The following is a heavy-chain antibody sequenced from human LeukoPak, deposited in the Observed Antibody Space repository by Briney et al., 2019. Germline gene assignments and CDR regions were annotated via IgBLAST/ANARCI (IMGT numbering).Heavy chain of an antibody. CDR3: ARVPEYSSAAFDY. CDR1: GYTFTGYY. Sequence: ASVKVSCKASGYTFTGYYMHWVRQAPGQGLEWMGWINPNSGGTNYAQKSQGGVTMTRDTSISTAYMELSRLRSDDTAVYYCARVPEYSSAAFDYWGQGTLVTVSS. D-gene: IGHD6-6*01. V-gene: IGHV1-2*02. CDR2: INPNSGGT. J-gene: IGHJ4*02.